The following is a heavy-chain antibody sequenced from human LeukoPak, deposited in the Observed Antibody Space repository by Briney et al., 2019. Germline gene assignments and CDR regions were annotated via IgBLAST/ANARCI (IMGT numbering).Heavy chain of an antibody. CDR1: GFTFSSYE. CDR3: ASDYYNRSQY. Sequence: GGSLRLSCAASGFTFSSYEMNWVRQAPGKGLEWVSYISSTGSTIYYADSVKGRFTISRDNAKNSLYLQMNSLRAEDTAVYYCASDYYNRSQYWGQGTLVTVSS. J-gene: IGHJ4*02. V-gene: IGHV3-48*03. D-gene: IGHD3-22*01. CDR2: ISSTGSTI.